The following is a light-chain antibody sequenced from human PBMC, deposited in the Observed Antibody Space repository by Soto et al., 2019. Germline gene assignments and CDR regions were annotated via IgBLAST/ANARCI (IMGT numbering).Light chain of an antibody. CDR2: KAS. CDR1: QTISSW. Sequence: DIQMTQSPSTLSGSVGDRVTITCRASQTISSWLAWYQQKPGKAPKLLIYKASTLKSRVPSRFSGSGSGTEFTLTISSLQPEDIATYYCQQSNDLVSFGQGTRLEIK. V-gene: IGKV1-5*03. CDR3: QQSNDLVS. J-gene: IGKJ5*01.